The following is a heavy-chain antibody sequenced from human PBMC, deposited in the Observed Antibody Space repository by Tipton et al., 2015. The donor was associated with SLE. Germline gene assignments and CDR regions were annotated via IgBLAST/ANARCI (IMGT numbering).Heavy chain of an antibody. V-gene: IGHV4-34*01. J-gene: IGHJ4*02. CDR2: INHSGST. CDR3: ARDQGIAVAGTFD. Sequence: LRLSCAVYGGSFSGYYWSWIRQPPGKGLEWIGEINHSGSTNYNPSLKSRVTISVDKSKNQFSLKLSSVTAADTAVYYCARDQGIAVAGTFDWGQGTLVTVSS. CDR1: GGSFSGYY. D-gene: IGHD6-19*01.